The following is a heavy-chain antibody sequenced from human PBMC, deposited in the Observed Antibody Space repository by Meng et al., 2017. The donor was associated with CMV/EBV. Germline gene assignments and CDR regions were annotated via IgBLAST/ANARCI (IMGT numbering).Heavy chain of an antibody. D-gene: IGHD3-10*01. Sequence: SLKISCAASGFTFDDYAMHWVRQAPGKGLEWVSGISWNSGSIGYADSVKGRFTISRDNAKNSLYLQMNSLRAEDTAMYYCARSTGIWFGELFLDYWGQGTLVTVSS. CDR2: ISWNSGSI. CDR1: GFTFDDYA. CDR3: ARSTGIWFGELFLDY. J-gene: IGHJ4*02. V-gene: IGHV3-9*01.